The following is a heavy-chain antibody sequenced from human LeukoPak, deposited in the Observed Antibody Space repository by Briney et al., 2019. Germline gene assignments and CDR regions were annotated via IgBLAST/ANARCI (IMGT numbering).Heavy chain of an antibody. CDR1: GFTFSSYG. D-gene: IGHD6-19*01. Sequence: GGSLRLSCAASGFTFSSYGMHWVRKAPGKGLEWVAVIWYDGSNKYYADSVKGRFTISRENSKNTLYLQMNSLRAEDTAVYYCARDGIAVAGLNWFDPWGQGTPVTVSS. V-gene: IGHV3-33*01. J-gene: IGHJ5*02. CDR3: ARDGIAVAGLNWFDP. CDR2: IWYDGSNK.